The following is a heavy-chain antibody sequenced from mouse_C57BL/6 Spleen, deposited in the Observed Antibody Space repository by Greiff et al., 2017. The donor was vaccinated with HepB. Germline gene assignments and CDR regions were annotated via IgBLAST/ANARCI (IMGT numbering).Heavy chain of an antibody. CDR1: GYTFTDYY. Sequence: LVESGPELVKPGASVKISCKASGYTFTDYYISWVKQRPGQGLEWIGWIYPGSGNTKYNEKFKGKATLTVDTSSSTAYMQLSSLTSEDSAVYFCARWDYYGSYYFDYWGQGTTLTVSS. D-gene: IGHD1-1*01. CDR3: ARWDYYGSYYFDY. J-gene: IGHJ2*01. CDR2: IYPGSGNT. V-gene: IGHV1-84*01.